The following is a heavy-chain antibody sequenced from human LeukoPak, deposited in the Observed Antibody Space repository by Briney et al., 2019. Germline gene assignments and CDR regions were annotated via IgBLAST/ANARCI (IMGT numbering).Heavy chain of an antibody. Sequence: SVKVSCKASGGTFSSYAISWVRQAPGQGLEWMGRIIPILGIANYAQKFQGRVTITADKSTSTAYMELSSLRSDDTAVYYCARDPRYNWNYVGVEKDAFDIWGQGTMVTVSS. V-gene: IGHV1-69*04. D-gene: IGHD1-7*01. CDR3: ARDPRYNWNYVGVEKDAFDI. CDR1: GGTFSSYA. J-gene: IGHJ3*02. CDR2: IIPILGIA.